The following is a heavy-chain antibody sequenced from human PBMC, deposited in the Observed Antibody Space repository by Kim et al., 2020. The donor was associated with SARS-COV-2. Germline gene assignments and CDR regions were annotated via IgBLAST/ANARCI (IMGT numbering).Heavy chain of an antibody. Sequence: ASVKVSCKASGYTFTSYGISWVRQAPGQGLEWMGWISAYNGNTNYAQKLQGRVTMTTDTSTSTAYMELRSLRSDDTAVYYCAREATGIAAAGRIDYWGQGTLVTVSS. CDR1: GYTFTSYG. CDR3: AREATGIAAAGRIDY. D-gene: IGHD6-13*01. CDR2: ISAYNGNT. J-gene: IGHJ4*02. V-gene: IGHV1-18*01.